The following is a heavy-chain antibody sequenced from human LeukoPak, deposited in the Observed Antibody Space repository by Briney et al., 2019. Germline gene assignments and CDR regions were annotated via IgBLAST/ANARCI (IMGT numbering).Heavy chain of an antibody. J-gene: IGHJ4*02. CDR3: ARDRGSGYDPGYFDY. CDR2: IYSGDNT. CDR1: AFTVSRYY. D-gene: IGHD5-12*01. Sequence: PGGSLRLSCAVSAFTVSRYYMSWVRQAPKKGLEWVSIIYSGDNTYYADSVKGRFTISRDNSKNTLFLQMNSLRAEDTAVYYCARDRGSGYDPGYFDYWGQGTLVTVSS. V-gene: IGHV3-66*01.